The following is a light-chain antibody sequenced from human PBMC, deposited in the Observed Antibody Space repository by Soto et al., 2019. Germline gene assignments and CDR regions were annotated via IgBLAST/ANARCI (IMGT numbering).Light chain of an antibody. V-gene: IGKV1-5*01. CDR1: QTISSW. CDR2: DAS. Sequence: DIQMTQSPSTLSASVGDRVTITCRASQTISSWLAWYQQKPGKAPNLLIYDASTLERGVPSRFSGTGSGTECTLTIDRLQPDDFATYYCQQYHTSSITFGQGTRLEI. CDR3: QQYHTSSIT. J-gene: IGKJ5*01.